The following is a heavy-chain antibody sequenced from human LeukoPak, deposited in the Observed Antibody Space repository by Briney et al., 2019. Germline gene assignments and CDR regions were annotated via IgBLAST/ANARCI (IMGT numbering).Heavy chain of an antibody. CDR1: GFTFSSYG. CDR2: ISYDGSNK. Sequence: GGSLRLSCAASGFTFSSYGMHWVRQAPGKGLEWVAVISYDGSNKYYADSVKGRFTISRDNSKNTLYLQMNSLRAEDTAVYYCAKDLRRYGSSALYWGQGTLVTVSS. CDR3: AKDLRRYGSSALY. D-gene: IGHD6-13*01. J-gene: IGHJ4*02. V-gene: IGHV3-30*18.